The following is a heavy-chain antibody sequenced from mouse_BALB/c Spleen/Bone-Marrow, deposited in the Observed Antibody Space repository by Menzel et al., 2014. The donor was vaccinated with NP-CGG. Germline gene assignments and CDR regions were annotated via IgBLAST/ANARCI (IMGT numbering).Heavy chain of an antibody. Sequence: VKLMESGAELVRPGASVKLSCKASGYTFTSYWINWVKQRPGQGLEWIGNIYPSDSYTNYNQEFKDKATLTVDKSSSTAYMQLSSPTSEDSAVYYCTRSYGSSYEYYFDYWGQGTTLTVSS. V-gene: IGHV1-69*02. CDR3: TRSYGSSYEYYFDY. CDR1: GYTFTSYW. J-gene: IGHJ2*01. D-gene: IGHD1-1*01. CDR2: IYPSDSYT.